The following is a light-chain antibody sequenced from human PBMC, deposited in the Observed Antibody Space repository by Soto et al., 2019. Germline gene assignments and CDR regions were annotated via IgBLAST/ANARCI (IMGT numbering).Light chain of an antibody. CDR2: DVS. V-gene: IGLV2-11*01. CDR1: SSDIGGYNY. CDR3: CSYAGSYTYV. Sequence: QCVLTQPRSVSGSPGQSVTISCTGTSSDIGGYNYVSWYQQHPGKAPKLIIFDVSERPSGVPARFSGSKSGNTASLTISGLQADDEADYYCCSYAGSYTYVFGSGTKVTVL. J-gene: IGLJ1*01.